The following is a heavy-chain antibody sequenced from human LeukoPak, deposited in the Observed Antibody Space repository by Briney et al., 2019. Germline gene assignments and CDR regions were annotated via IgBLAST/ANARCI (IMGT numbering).Heavy chain of an antibody. V-gene: IGHV4-38-2*01. J-gene: IGHJ1*01. CDR3: ARGVNDFWSGYYARFEGDAEYFQH. CDR1: GYSISSGYY. Sequence: NPSETLSLTCAVSGYSISSGYYWGWIRQPPGKGLEWIGSIYHSGSTYYNPSLKSRVTISVDTSKNQFSLKLSSVTAADTAVYYCARGVNDFWSGYYARFEGDAEYFQHWGQGTLVTVSS. CDR2: IYHSGST. D-gene: IGHD3-3*01.